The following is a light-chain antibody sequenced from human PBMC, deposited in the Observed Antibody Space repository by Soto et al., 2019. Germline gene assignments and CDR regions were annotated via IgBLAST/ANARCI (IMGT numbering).Light chain of an antibody. V-gene: IGLV2-14*01. Sequence: QSVLTQPSSLSGSPGQSITISCTGTISDVGGYNYVSWYQQHPGKAPKLMIYEVSNRPSGVSNRFSGSKSGNTASLTISGLQAEDEADYYCSSYTSSSTLLYVFGTGTKVNVL. CDR2: EVS. CDR3: SSYTSSSTLLYV. J-gene: IGLJ1*01. CDR1: ISDVGGYNY.